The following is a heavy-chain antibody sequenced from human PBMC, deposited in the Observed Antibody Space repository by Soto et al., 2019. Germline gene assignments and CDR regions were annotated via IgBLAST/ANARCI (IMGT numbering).Heavy chain of an antibody. CDR2: ISGSGGST. CDR1: GFTFSSYA. V-gene: IGHV3-23*01. D-gene: IGHD3-10*01. CDR3: AKDKRPVRGVMLDY. Sequence: GGSLRLSCAASGFTFSSYAMSWVRQAPGKGLEWVSAISGSGGSTYYADSVKGRFTISRDNSKNTLYLQMNSLRAEDTAVYYCAKDKRPVRGVMLDYWGQGTLVTVSS. J-gene: IGHJ4*02.